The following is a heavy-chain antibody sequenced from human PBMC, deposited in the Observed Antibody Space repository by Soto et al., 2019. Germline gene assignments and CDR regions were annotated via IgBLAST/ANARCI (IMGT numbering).Heavy chain of an antibody. CDR2: IFSNDDK. J-gene: IGHJ6*02. V-gene: IGHV2-5*01. CDR3: SHMRGSELVGMDV. Sequence: QITLKASAPALMKPTQTLTLTCAFSGISLSTSGVGVGWVRQPQGKALEWLALIFSNDDKRYSPSLMSRLTIIKDTSKSQVALTMTSIAPVDTAPYYCSHMRGSELVGMDVWCQGTTVTVSS. D-gene: IGHD3-10*01. CDR1: GISLSTSGVG.